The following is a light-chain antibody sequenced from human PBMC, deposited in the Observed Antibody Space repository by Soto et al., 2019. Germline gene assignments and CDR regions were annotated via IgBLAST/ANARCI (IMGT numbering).Light chain of an antibody. CDR3: QSYDSRRNWV. CDR2: GNS. Sequence: QAVVTQPPSVSGAPGQRVTISCTGSSSNIGAGYDVHWYQQLPGTAPKLLIYGNSNRPSGVPDRFSGSKSGTSASLAITGLQAEDEADYYCQSYDSRRNWVFGGGTKLTVL. J-gene: IGLJ3*02. CDR1: SSNIGAGYD. V-gene: IGLV1-40*01.